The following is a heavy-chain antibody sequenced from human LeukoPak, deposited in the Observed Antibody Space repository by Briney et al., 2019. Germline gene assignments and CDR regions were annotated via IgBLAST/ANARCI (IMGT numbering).Heavy chain of an antibody. V-gene: IGHV3-23*01. CDR2: ITGSGGGT. CDR3: ARVYVRAYYFDY. CDR1: GFTFSDYY. Sequence: GGSLILSCAASGFTFSDYYMSWIRQAPGKGLEWVSVITGSGGGTFYADSVQGRFTISRDNSINSLYLQMNSLRAEDTAVYYCARVYVRAYYFDYWGQGTLVTVSS. D-gene: IGHD3-16*01. J-gene: IGHJ4*02.